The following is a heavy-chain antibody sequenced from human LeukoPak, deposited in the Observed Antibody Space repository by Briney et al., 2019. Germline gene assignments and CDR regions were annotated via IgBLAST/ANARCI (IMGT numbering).Heavy chain of an antibody. J-gene: IGHJ6*03. Sequence: GASVKVSCKASGGTFSSYAISWVRQAPGQGLEWMGGVIPIFGTANYAQKFQGRVTITTDESTSTAYMELSSLRSEDTAVYYCARSPSSSWFYYYYYYMDVWGKGTTVTVSS. D-gene: IGHD6-13*01. CDR2: VIPIFGTA. CDR3: ARSPSSSWFYYYYYYMDV. CDR1: GGTFSSYA. V-gene: IGHV1-69*05.